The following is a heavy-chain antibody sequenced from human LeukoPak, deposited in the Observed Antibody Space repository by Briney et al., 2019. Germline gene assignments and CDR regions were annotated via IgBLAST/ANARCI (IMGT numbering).Heavy chain of an antibody. CDR1: GFTFSSNW. J-gene: IGHJ4*02. CDR2: ISYDGSNK. CDR3: ATGRVTVGAIREFDY. Sequence: GGSLTVSCVASGFTFSSNWMHWVRQAPGKGLEWVAVISYDGSNKYYADSVKGRFTISRDNSKNTLYLQMNSLRAEDTAVYYCATGRVTVGAIREFDYWGQGTLVTVSS. D-gene: IGHD1-26*01. V-gene: IGHV3-30*03.